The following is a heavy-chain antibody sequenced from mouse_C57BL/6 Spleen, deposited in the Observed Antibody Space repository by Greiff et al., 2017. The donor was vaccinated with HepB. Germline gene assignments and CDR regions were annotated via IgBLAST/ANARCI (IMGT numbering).Heavy chain of an antibody. Sequence: QVQLQQPGAELVRPGSSVKLSCKASGYTFTSYWMHWVKQRPIQGLEWIGNIDPSDSETHYNQKFKDKATLTVDKSSSTAYMQLSSLTSEDSAVYYGARGGGLPAMDYGGQGTSVTVSS. J-gene: IGHJ4*01. V-gene: IGHV1-52*01. CDR2: IDPSDSET. D-gene: IGHD2-4*01. CDR3: ARGGGLPAMDY. CDR1: GYTFTSYW.